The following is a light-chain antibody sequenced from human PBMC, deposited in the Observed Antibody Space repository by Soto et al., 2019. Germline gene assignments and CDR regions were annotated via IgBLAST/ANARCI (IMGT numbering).Light chain of an antibody. CDR1: SSDVGGYNY. CDR3: SSYTSSSTYV. J-gene: IGLJ1*01. CDR2: DVS. Sequence: ALTQPASVSGSPGQSITIACTGTSSDVGGYNYVSWYQQYPGKAPRLVISDVSNRPSGVSNRFSGSKSGNSASLTISGLQAEDEADYYCSSYTSSSTYVFGTGTKLNVL. V-gene: IGLV2-14*01.